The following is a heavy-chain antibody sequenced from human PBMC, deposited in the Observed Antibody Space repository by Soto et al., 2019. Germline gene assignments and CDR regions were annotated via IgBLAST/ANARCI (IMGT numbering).Heavy chain of an antibody. J-gene: IGHJ6*02. CDR2: IYTSGST. Sequence: QVQLQESGPGLVKPSETLSLTCTVSGGSISSYYWSWIRQPAGKGLEWIGRIYTSGSTNYNPSLKRRVSMSVETTKDHFTLKLSSVTAADTAVYYCARASVVVVAATGIYYYYGMDVWGQGPTVTVSS. V-gene: IGHV4-4*07. CDR3: ARASVVVVAATGIYYYYGMDV. CDR1: GGSISSYY. D-gene: IGHD2-15*01.